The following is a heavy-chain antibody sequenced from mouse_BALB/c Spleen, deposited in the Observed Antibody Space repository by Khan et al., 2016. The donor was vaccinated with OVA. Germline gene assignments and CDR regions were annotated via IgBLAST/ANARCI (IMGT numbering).Heavy chain of an antibody. CDR3: ARGNYYGTTCYAIDY. J-gene: IGHJ4*01. V-gene: IGHV1S41*01. CDR1: GYTFTSYW. D-gene: IGHD1-1*01. Sequence: DLVKPGASVKLSCKASGYTFTSYWINWIKQRPGQGLEWIGRIAPGSGSPYYNEMFKAKATLTVDTSSSTAYIQLSSLSSEDSAVYFCARGNYYGTTCYAIDYWGQGTSVTVSS. CDR2: IAPGSGSP.